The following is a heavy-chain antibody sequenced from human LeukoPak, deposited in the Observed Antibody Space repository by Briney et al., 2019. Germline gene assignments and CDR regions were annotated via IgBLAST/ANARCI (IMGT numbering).Heavy chain of an antibody. CDR2: INPNSGGT. CDR1: GYTFTGYY. J-gene: IGHJ4*02. Sequence: GASVKVSCKASGYTFTGYYMHWVRQAPGQGLEWMGWINPNSGGTNYAQKFQGGVTMTRDTSISTAYMELSRLRSDDTAVYYCARDIAAAGNEGYYFDYWGQGTLVTVSS. V-gene: IGHV1-2*02. CDR3: ARDIAAAGNEGYYFDY. D-gene: IGHD6-13*01.